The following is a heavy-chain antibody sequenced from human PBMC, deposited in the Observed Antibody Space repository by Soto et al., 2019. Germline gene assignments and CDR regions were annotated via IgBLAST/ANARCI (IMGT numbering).Heavy chain of an antibody. D-gene: IGHD6-19*01. CDR3: ARDQGSGWPSYDAFDI. CDR2: IKQDGSEK. J-gene: IGHJ3*02. Sequence: GGSLRLSCAASGFTFSSYWMSWVRQAPGKGLEWVANIKQDGSEKYYVDSVKGRFTISRDNAKNSLYLQMNSLRAEDTAVYYCARDQGSGWPSYDAFDIWGQGTMVTVS. CDR1: GFTFSSYW. V-gene: IGHV3-7*01.